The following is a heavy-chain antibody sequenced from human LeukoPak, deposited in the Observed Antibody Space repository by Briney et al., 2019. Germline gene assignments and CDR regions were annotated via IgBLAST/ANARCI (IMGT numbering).Heavy chain of an antibody. Sequence: ASVKVSCKASGYTFTSYYMHWVRQAPGQGLEWMGIINPSGGGTTYAQKFQSRVTMTRDTSTSTVYMALSSLTSEDTAVYYCARAGYWAATGYATTWGQGTLVTVSS. CDR2: INPSGGGT. V-gene: IGHV1-46*03. CDR1: GYTFTSYY. D-gene: IGHD6-13*01. CDR3: ARAGYWAATGYATT. J-gene: IGHJ5*02.